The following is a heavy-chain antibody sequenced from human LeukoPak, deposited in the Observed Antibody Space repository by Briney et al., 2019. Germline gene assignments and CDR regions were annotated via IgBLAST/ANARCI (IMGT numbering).Heavy chain of an antibody. CDR1: GFDFSVHA. Sequence: GGSLRLSCAASGFDFSVHAMTWVRQAPGKGLEWVSTIGSGDQTYYTDAVKGRFTISRDDSKATLYLQMNSLEAEDTAIYYCAKDAFSFNGVFDALDIWGQETMVTVSS. D-gene: IGHD3-3*02. J-gene: IGHJ3*02. CDR2: IGSGDQT. V-gene: IGHV3-23*01. CDR3: AKDAFSFNGVFDALDI.